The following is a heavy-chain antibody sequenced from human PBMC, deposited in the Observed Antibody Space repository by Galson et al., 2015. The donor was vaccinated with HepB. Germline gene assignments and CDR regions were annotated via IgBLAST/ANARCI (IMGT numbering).Heavy chain of an antibody. CDR3: AKAALSGYYSKYYGMDV. V-gene: IGHV3-30*18. J-gene: IGHJ6*02. CDR2: ISYDGINK. CDR1: GFTFSSYG. D-gene: IGHD3-22*01. Sequence: SLRLSCAASGFTFSSYGLHWVRQAPGKGLEWVAVISYDGINKYYAGSVKGRFTISRDNSKNTLYLQMNSLRAEDTAVYYCAKAALSGYYSKYYGMDVWGQGTTVTVSS.